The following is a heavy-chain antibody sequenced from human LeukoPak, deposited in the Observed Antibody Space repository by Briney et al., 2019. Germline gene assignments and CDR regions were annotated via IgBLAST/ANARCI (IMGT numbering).Heavy chain of an antibody. Sequence: GGSLRLSCAASGFTFSGFAMSWDRQAPGKGLEWVSTISNSGGSTYYADSVKGRFTISRDNSKNTLYLQMNSLRAEDTAVYYCARVRGGNWFDPWGQGTLVTVSS. V-gene: IGHV3-23*01. CDR3: ARVRGGNWFDP. D-gene: IGHD6-25*01. CDR1: GFTFSGFA. CDR2: ISNSGGST. J-gene: IGHJ5*02.